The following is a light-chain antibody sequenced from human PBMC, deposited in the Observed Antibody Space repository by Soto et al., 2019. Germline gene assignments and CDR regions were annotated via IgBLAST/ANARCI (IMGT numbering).Light chain of an antibody. CDR3: QQYYSYPPYT. V-gene: IGKV1-8*01. CDR1: QGISSY. Sequence: AIRMTQSPSSLSASTGDRVTITCRASQGISSYLAWYQQKPGKAPKLLTYAASTLQSGVPSRFSGSGSGTDFTLTISCLQSEDFATYYCQQYYSYPPYTFGQGTKVDI. CDR2: AAS. J-gene: IGKJ2*01.